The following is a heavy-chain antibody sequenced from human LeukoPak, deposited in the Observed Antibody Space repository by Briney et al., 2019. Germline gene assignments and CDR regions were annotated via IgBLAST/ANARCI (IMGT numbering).Heavy chain of an antibody. V-gene: IGHV3-11*04. Sequence: GGSLRLSCAASGFTFSDYYMSWIRQAPGKGLEWVSYISSSGSTIYYADSVKGRFTISRDNAKNSLYLQMNSLRAEDTAVYYCASPPLAAAGTLGEEDYFDYWGQGTLVTVSS. CDR1: GFTFSDYY. CDR2: ISSSGSTI. J-gene: IGHJ4*02. CDR3: ASPPLAAAGTLGEEDYFDY. D-gene: IGHD6-13*01.